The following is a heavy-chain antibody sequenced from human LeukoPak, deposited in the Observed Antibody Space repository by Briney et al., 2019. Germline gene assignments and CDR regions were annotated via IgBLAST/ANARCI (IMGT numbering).Heavy chain of an antibody. CDR2: IYHSGST. D-gene: IGHD3-3*01. V-gene: IGHV4-38-2*01. CDR1: GYSISSGYY. CDR3: ARHASDYDFWSGYYPKPPFDY. Sequence: SETLSLTCAVSGYSISSGYYWGWIRQPPGEGLEWIGSIYHSGSTYYNPSLKSRVTISVDTSKNQFSLKLSSVTAADTAVYYCARHASDYDFWSGYYPKPPFDYWGQGTLVTVSS. J-gene: IGHJ4*02.